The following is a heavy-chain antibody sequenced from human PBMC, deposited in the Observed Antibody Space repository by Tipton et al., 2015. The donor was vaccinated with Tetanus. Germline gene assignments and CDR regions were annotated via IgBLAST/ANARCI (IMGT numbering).Heavy chain of an antibody. V-gene: IGHV4-39*01. CDR2: MSHSGST. CDR3: ARSADNWFDP. CDR1: GDSINSDKYF. J-gene: IGHJ5*02. Sequence: GLVKPSETLSLTCSISGDSINSDKYFWAWIRQPPGKGLEWIASMSHSGSTHYNPSLKTRVTLSLDKSKNQFSLKLRSVTAADTAVYYCARSADNWFDPWGQGTLVTVSS.